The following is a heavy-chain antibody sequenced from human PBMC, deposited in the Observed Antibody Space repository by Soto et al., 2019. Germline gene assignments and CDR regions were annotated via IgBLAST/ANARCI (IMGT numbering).Heavy chain of an antibody. CDR3: ATHAARRY. J-gene: IGHJ4*02. CDR2: ISYDGSNK. V-gene: IGHV3-30*03. Sequence: QVQLVESGGGVVQPGRSLRLSCAASGFTFSIYGMHWVRQAPGKGLEWVVVISYDGSNKYYADSVKGRFTISRDNSKNTLYLQMNSLRAEDTAVYYCATHAARRYWGQGTLVTVSS. CDR1: GFTFSIYG.